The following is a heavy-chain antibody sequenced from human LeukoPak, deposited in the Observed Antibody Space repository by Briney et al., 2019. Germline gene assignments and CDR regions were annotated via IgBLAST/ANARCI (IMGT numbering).Heavy chain of an antibody. CDR3: ARGPRRFLEWLYYYYGMDV. J-gene: IGHJ6*02. CDR1: GYTFTSYD. CDR2: MNPNSGNT. V-gene: IGHV1-8*01. D-gene: IGHD3-3*01. Sequence: GASVKVSCKASGYTFTSYDINWVRQATGQGLEWMGWMNPNSGNTGYAQKFQGRVTMTRNTSISTAYKELSSLRSEDTAVYYCARGPRRFLEWLYYYYGMDVWGQGTTVTVSS.